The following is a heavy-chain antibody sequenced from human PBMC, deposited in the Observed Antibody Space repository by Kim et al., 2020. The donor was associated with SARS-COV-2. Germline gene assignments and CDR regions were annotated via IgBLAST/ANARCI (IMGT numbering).Heavy chain of an antibody. V-gene: IGHV1-46*01. J-gene: IGHJ4*02. Sequence: GSTVKAQKFQGRITMTRDTSTSTVYMELSSLGSEDTAMYYCAREVGATDYWGQGTLVTVSS. CDR2: GST. CDR3: AREVGATDY. D-gene: IGHD1-26*01.